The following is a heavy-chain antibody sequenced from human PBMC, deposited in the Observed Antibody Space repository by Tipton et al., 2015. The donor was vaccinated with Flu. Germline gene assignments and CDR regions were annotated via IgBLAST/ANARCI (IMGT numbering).Heavy chain of an antibody. Sequence: TLSLTCTVSGGSISSGGYYWSWIRQHPGKGLEWIGYIYYSGSTYYNPSLKSRVTISVDTSKNQFSLKLSSVTAADTAVYYCARGGATGGDYFDYWGQGTLVTVFS. CDR1: GGSISSGGYY. J-gene: IGHJ4*02. CDR3: ARGGATGGDYFDY. D-gene: IGHD5-12*01. CDR2: IYYSGST. V-gene: IGHV4-31*03.